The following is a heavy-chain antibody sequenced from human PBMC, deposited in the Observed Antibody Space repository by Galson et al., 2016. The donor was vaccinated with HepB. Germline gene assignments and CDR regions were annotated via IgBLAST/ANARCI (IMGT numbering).Heavy chain of an antibody. V-gene: IGHV3-13*01. CDR3: ARSSTDCISTGCYAGATDY. J-gene: IGHJ4*02. CDR2: IGTAGDT. D-gene: IGHD2-2*01. CDR1: GFTFSRCD. Sequence: SLRLSCAASGFTFSRCDMHWVRHVTGKGLEWVSAIGTAGDTYYPGSVKGRFTISRENAKNSLYLQMNSLRDEDTAVYYCARSSTDCISTGCYAGATDYWGRGTLVTVSS.